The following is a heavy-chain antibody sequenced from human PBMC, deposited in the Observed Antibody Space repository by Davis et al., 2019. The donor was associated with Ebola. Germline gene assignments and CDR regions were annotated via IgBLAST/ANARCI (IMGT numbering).Heavy chain of an antibody. Sequence: GGSLRLSCAASGFVFSNYVMSWVRQAPGKGLEWVSTLGTSADTYYADSVKGRFTISRDNSKYTLYLQMNSLRREDSAMYYCAKETTATTDFDYWGQGTLVTVSS. J-gene: IGHJ4*02. CDR3: AKETTATTDFDY. CDR1: GFVFSNYV. CDR2: LGTSADT. V-gene: IGHV3-23*01. D-gene: IGHD4-17*01.